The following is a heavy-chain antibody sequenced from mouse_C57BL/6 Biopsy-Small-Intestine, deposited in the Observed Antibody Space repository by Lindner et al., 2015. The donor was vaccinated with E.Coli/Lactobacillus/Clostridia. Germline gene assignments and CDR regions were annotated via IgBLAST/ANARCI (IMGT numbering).Heavy chain of an antibody. D-gene: IGHD4-1*01. CDR2: IIPIYGST. V-gene: IGHV1-69*02. J-gene: IGHJ1*03. CDR1: GGTFTRYA. CDR3: ARAWSGNDGGGYWV. Sequence: SVKVSCKASGGTFTRYAVSWVRQAPGQGLEWMGRIIPIYGSTNYAQKFQGRVTITADESWTTVDMELSSLTSEDTAVYYCARAWSGNDGGGYWVWGKGTTVTVSS.